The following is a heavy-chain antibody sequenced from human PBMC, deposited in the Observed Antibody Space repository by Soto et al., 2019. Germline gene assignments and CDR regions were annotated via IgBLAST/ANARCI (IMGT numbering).Heavy chain of an antibody. V-gene: IGHV3-64*01. Sequence: GGSLRLSCAASGFTFSSYAMHWVRQAPGKGLEYVSAISSNGGSTYYANSVKGRFTISRDNSKNTLYLQMGSLRAEDMAVYYCARVGTHWAFDYWGQGTLVTVSS. CDR1: GFTFSSYA. CDR3: ARVGTHWAFDY. J-gene: IGHJ4*02. D-gene: IGHD7-27*01. CDR2: ISSNGGST.